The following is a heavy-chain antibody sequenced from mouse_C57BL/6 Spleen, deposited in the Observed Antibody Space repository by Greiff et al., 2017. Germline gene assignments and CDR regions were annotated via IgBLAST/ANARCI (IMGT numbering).Heavy chain of an antibody. J-gene: IGHJ2*01. V-gene: IGHV1-66*01. CDR1: GYSFTSYY. CDR3: TRWGGNYFDY. CDR2: IYPGSGNT. Sequence: QVQLQQSGPELVKPGASVKISCKASGYSFTSYYIHWVKPRPGQGLEWIGWIYPGSGNTKYNEKFKGKATLTADTSSSTAYMQLSSLTSEDSAVYYCTRWGGNYFDYWGQGTTLTVSS.